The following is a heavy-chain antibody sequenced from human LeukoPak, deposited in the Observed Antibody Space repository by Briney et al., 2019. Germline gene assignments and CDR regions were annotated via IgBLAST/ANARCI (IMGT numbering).Heavy chain of an antibody. V-gene: IGHV3-74*01. J-gene: IGHJ4*02. CDR3: VRERRVVQLSGAFDC. Sequence: GGSLRLSCAASGFTFSGYWMHWVRQAPGKGLVWVSRINNDGTSTTYADSVKGRFTISRDNAKNTVYLEMNSLRAEDTAVYYCVRERRVVQLSGAFDCWGQGTLVTVSS. D-gene: IGHD1-1*01. CDR1: GFTFSGYW. CDR2: INNDGTST.